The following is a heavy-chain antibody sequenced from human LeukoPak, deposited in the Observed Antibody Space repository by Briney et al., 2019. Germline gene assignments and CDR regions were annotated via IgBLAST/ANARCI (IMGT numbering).Heavy chain of an antibody. V-gene: IGHV4-34*01. CDR3: ARVHGGYPFDY. J-gene: IGHJ4*02. CDR2: INHSGST. CDR1: GGSISSYY. Sequence: SETLSLTCTVSGGSISSYYWSWIRQPPGKGLEWIGEINHSGSTNYNPSLKSRVTISVDTSKNQFSLKLSSVTAADTAVYYCARVHGGYPFDYWGQGTLVTVSS. D-gene: IGHD2-15*01.